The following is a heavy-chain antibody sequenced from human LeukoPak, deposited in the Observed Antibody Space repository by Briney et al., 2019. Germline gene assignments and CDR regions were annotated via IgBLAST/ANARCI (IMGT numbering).Heavy chain of an antibody. CDR3: PSDHQSAPQIRGYMSV. Sequence: GGSLRLSCAASGFTFSSYSMNWVRQAPGKGLEWLSSISSRSKYIYYVDSVKGRFTMSRDNAKKSLYLQMNSLSAEATAVYYCPSDHQSAPQIRGYMSVWGKGAPVTVS. CDR1: GFTFSSYS. V-gene: IGHV3-21*04. D-gene: IGHD1-14*01. J-gene: IGHJ6*03. CDR2: ISSRSKYI.